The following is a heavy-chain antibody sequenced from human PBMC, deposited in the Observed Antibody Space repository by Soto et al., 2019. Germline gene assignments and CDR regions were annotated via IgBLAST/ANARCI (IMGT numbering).Heavy chain of an antibody. D-gene: IGHD3-10*01. CDR3: WVTMVRGVISDYGMDV. CDR2: IIPIFGTA. CDR1: GGTFSSYA. V-gene: IGHV1-69*13. J-gene: IGHJ6*02. Sequence: SVKVSCKASGGTFSSYAISWVRQAPGQGLEWMGGIIPIFGTANYAQKFQGRVTITADESTSTAYMELSSLRSEDTAVYYCWVTMVRGVISDYGMDVWGQGTTVTVSS.